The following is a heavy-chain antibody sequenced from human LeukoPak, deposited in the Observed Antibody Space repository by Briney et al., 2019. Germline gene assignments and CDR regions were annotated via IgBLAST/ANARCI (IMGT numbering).Heavy chain of an antibody. D-gene: IGHD3-22*01. V-gene: IGHV4-30-4*08. Sequence: PSQTLSLTCTVSGGSISSGDYYWSWIRQPPGKGLEWIGYIYCSGSTYYNPSLKSRVTISVDTSKNQFSLKLSSVTAADTAVYYCARDSHRQDSSGYYWFDYWGQGTLVTVSS. J-gene: IGHJ4*02. CDR3: ARDSHRQDSSGYYWFDY. CDR1: GGSISSGDYY. CDR2: IYCSGST.